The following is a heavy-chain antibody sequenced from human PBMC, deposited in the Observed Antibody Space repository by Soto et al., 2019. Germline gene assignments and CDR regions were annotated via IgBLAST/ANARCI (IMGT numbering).Heavy chain of an antibody. CDR3: ARDGYDSSGDSEYFQY. CDR1: GFTFSTYE. V-gene: IGHV3-48*03. Sequence: SLRLSCAASGFTFSTYEMNWVRQAPGKGLEWISYISSSGSSIYYADSVKGRFTISRDSAWNSLHLQMNSLRVEDTAVYYCARDGYDSSGDSEYFQYWGQGTLVTVSS. CDR2: ISSSGSSI. J-gene: IGHJ1*01. D-gene: IGHD3-22*01.